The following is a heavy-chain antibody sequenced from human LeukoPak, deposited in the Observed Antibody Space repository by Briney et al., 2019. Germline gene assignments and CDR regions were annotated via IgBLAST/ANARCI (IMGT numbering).Heavy chain of an antibody. CDR3: ARHQDDSSGYYYTASFDY. CDR2: IYYRGST. CDR1: GGSISSSSYY. D-gene: IGHD3-22*01. J-gene: IGHJ4*02. Sequence: SETLSLTCTVSGGSISSSSYYWGWIRQPPGKGLVWVGSIYYRGSTYYNPPLKNRVTISLEMFKKNYSLCLSSVTAADTAVYYCARHQDDSSGYYYTASFDYWGQGTLVTVSS. V-gene: IGHV4-39*01.